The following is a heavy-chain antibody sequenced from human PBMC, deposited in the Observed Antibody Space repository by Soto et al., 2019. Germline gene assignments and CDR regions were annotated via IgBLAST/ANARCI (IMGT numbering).Heavy chain of an antibody. CDR1: GASFSCYY. CDR3: PRLLRYYDFWSGPNWFDP. Sequence: AETLSFTCAVYGASFSCYYWSWIRPPPGKGLEWIGEINHSGSTNYNPSLKSRVTISVDTSKNQFSLKLSSVTAADTAVYYCPRLLRYYDFWSGPNWFDPWGQGTLVTVS. CDR2: INHSGST. V-gene: IGHV4-34*01. J-gene: IGHJ5*02. D-gene: IGHD3-3*01.